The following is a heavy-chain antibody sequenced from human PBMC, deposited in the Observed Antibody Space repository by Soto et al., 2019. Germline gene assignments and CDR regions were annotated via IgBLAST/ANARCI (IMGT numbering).Heavy chain of an antibody. Sequence: ASVKVSCKASRYTFTGYYMHWVRQAPGQGLEWMGWINPNSGGTNYAQKFQGRVTMTRDTSISTAYMELSRLRSDDTAVYYCARDLGQAYCSSTSCYPFYYYYGMDVWGQGTTVTVSS. CDR1: RYTFTGYY. CDR3: ARDLGQAYCSSTSCYPFYYYYGMDV. V-gene: IGHV1-2*02. CDR2: INPNSGGT. D-gene: IGHD2-2*01. J-gene: IGHJ6*02.